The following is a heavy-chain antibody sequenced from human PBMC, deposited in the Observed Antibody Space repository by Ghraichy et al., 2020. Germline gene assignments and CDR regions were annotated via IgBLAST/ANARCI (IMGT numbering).Heavy chain of an antibody. J-gene: IGHJ4*02. CDR3: ARVEGSGYDLVY. Sequence: GESLNISCAASGFTFSSYTIIWVRQPPGKGLEWVSGIIGSGGSTYYADSVRGRFTFPRDNSKNTLYLQMNGLRAEDTAVYYCARVEGSGYDLVYWGQGTLVTVSS. CDR1: GFTFSSYT. V-gene: IGHV3-23*01. CDR2: IIGSGGST. D-gene: IGHD5-12*01.